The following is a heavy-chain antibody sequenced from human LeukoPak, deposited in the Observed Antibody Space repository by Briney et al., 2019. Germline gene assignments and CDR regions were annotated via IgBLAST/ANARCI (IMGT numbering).Heavy chain of an antibody. V-gene: IGHV3-30*01. CDR2: ISYDGSNK. D-gene: IGHD3-22*01. CDR1: GFTFSGYA. J-gene: IGHJ4*02. Sequence: GGSLRLSCAASGFTFSGYAMHWVRQAPGKGLEWVAVISYDGSNKYYADSVKGRFTISRDNSKNTLYLQMNSLRAEDTAVYYCARDRKPDSSGYYYGYWGQGTLVTVSS. CDR3: ARDRKPDSSGYYYGY.